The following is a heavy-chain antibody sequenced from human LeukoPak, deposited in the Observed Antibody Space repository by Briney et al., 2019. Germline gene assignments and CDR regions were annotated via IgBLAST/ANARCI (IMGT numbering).Heavy chain of an antibody. D-gene: IGHD3-22*01. CDR1: GGTFSSYA. J-gene: IGHJ4*02. CDR2: IIPIFGTA. Sequence: GASVNVSCKASGGTFSSYAISWVRQAPGQGLEWMGGIIPIFGTANYAQKFQGRVTITADESTSTAYMELSSLRSEDTAVYYCARELAGEHYYDSSGYYEVYFDYWGQGTLVTVSS. CDR3: ARELAGEHYYDSSGYYEVYFDY. V-gene: IGHV1-69*13.